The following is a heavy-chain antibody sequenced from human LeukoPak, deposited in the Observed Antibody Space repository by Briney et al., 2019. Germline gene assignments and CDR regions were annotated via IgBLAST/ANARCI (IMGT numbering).Heavy chain of an antibody. V-gene: IGHV4-59*01. CDR3: ARAQYSSAPFDY. CDR1: GGSISSYY. D-gene: IGHD6-25*01. CDR2: IYYSGST. J-gene: IGHJ4*02. Sequence: SETLSLTCIVSGGSISSYYWSWIRQPPGKGLEWIGYIYYSGSTNYNPSLKSRVTISVVTSKNQFSLKLSSVTAADTAVYYCARAQYSSAPFDYWGQGTLITVSS.